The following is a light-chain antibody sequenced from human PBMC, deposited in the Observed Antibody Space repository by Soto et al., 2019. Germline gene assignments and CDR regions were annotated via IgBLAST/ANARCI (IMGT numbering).Light chain of an antibody. CDR3: SSYAGSPYDV. CDR2: EVT. J-gene: IGLJ1*01. CDR1: SSDVGGYNY. V-gene: IGLV2-8*01. Sequence: QSALTQPPSASGSPGQSVTISCTGTSSDVGGYNYVSWYLQHPGTAPKLLIYEVTKRPSGVPDRFSGSKSGNTASLTVSGLQAEDEADYYCSSYAGSPYDVFGTGTQLTVL.